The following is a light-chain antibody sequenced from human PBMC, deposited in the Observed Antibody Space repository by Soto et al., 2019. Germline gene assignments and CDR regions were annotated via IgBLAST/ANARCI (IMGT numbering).Light chain of an antibody. CDR2: GAS. CDR3: QQYDNWPPIT. Sequence: ETVMTQSPATLSVSPGESAALSCRASQSVSITLAWYQQKPGQAPRLLIYGASTRATGIPARFSGSGSGTEFTLTISSLQSEDFAVYYCQQYDNWPPITFGQGTRLEIK. J-gene: IGKJ5*01. CDR1: QSVSIT. V-gene: IGKV3-15*01.